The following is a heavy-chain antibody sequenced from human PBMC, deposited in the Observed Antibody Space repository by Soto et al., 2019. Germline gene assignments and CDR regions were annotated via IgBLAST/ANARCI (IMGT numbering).Heavy chain of an antibody. V-gene: IGHV2-5*02. Sequence: QITLKESGPALVTPTQTLTLTCTFSGFSLTTSGVGVGWIRQPPGKALEWLALIFWDDDNRYRPSLKNRLTITKDTSKNQVVLTMTNVDPVDTATYYCAHRIVRSNGYDYSFDSWGQGTLVTVSS. CDR2: IFWDDDN. CDR1: GFSLTTSGVG. CDR3: AHRIVRSNGYDYSFDS. D-gene: IGHD5-12*01. J-gene: IGHJ4*02.